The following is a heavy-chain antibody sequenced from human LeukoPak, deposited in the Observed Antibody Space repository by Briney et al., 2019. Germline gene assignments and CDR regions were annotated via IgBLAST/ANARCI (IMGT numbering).Heavy chain of an antibody. J-gene: IGHJ6*03. CDR3: ATNSGYSYGLGGYMDV. CDR1: GFTFSSYW. V-gene: IGHV3-7*01. CDR2: IKQDGSEK. Sequence: GGSLRLSCAASGFTFSSYWMSWVRQAPGKGLEWVANIKQDGSEKYYVDSVKGRFTISRDNAKNSLYLQMNSLRAEDTAVYYCATNSGYSYGLGGYMDVWGKGTTVTVSS. D-gene: IGHD5-18*01.